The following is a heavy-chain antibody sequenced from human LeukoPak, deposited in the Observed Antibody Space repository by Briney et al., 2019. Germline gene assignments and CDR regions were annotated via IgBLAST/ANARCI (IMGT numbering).Heavy chain of an antibody. D-gene: IGHD1-26*01. V-gene: IGHV3-23*01. CDR3: AREGGGSNAYYYYYMDV. Sequence: PGGSLRLSCAASGFRFNSYGMTWVRLAPGKGLEWVSAISAGGDRTYYADAVKGRFTISRDNAKNSLYLQMNSLRAEDTALYYCAREGGGSNAYYYYYMDVWGKGTTVTVSS. J-gene: IGHJ6*03. CDR2: ISAGGDRT. CDR1: GFRFNSYG.